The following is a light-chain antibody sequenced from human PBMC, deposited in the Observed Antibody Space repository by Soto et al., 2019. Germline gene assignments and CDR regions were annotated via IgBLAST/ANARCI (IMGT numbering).Light chain of an antibody. J-gene: IGLJ3*02. Sequence: QSALTQPRSVSGSPGQSVTISCIGTSSDVGGYNYVSWYQQHPGKAPKVMIYDVSKRPSGVPDRFSGSKSGNTASLTISGLQAEDEADYYCCSYAGSYTWVFGGGTKVTVL. CDR3: CSYAGSYTWV. V-gene: IGLV2-11*01. CDR2: DVS. CDR1: SSDVGGYNY.